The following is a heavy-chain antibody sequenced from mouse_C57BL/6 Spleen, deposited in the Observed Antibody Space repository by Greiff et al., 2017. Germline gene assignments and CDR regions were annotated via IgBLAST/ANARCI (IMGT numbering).Heavy chain of an antibody. CDR2: ISSGGDYI. CDR1: GFTFSSYA. V-gene: IGHV5-9-1*02. D-gene: IGHD4-1*02. Sequence: EVKLVESGEGLVKPGGSLKLSCAASGFTFSSYAMSWVRQTPEKRLEWVAYISSGGDYIYYADTVKGRFTISRDNARNTLYLQMSSLKSESTAMYYCTRDSTTQLGFAYWGQGTLVTVSA. CDR3: TRDSTTQLGFAY. J-gene: IGHJ3*01.